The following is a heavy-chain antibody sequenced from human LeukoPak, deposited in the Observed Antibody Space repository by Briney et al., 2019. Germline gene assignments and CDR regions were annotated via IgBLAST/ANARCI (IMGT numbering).Heavy chain of an antibody. Sequence: ASVKVSCKASGYTFTGYYMHWVRQAPGQGLEWMGWINPNSGGTNYAQKFQGWVTMTRDTSISTAYMELSRLRSDDTAVYYCARGPSRGSGSYYGPLVYYGIDVWGQGTTVTVSS. CDR3: ARGPSRGSGSYYGPLVYYGIDV. CDR2: INPNSGGT. V-gene: IGHV1-2*04. CDR1: GYTFTGYY. D-gene: IGHD3-10*01. J-gene: IGHJ6*02.